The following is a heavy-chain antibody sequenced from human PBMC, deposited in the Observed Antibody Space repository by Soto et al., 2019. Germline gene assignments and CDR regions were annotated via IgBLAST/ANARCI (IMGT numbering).Heavy chain of an antibody. D-gene: IGHD3-22*01. V-gene: IGHV4-31*03. CDR3: AGGVGYDCNGRFLAAFDV. Sequence: QVQLQESGPGLAKPSQTLSLTCTVSGASLSSGGYYWTWIRQVPGKALEWIGYIFPTGTTYYNPSLKSRVEMSIEKSDTQLSLNRRSVTADDTAVYYCAGGVGYDCNGRFLAAFDVWGKGTMVTVSS. CDR1: GASLSSGGYY. CDR2: IFPTGTT. J-gene: IGHJ3*01.